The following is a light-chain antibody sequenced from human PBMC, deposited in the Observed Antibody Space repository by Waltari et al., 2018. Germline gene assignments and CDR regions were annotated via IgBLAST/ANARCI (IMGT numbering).Light chain of an antibody. CDR1: QTLFRSFDTRNH. J-gene: IGKJ4*01. CDR2: WTS. V-gene: IGKV4-1*01. CDR3: QQYFDIPT. Sequence: DIVMTQSPDSLAVSLGERATINCKSSQTLFRSFDTRNHLAWYQQRPGQPPKLLIYWTSTRESGVPDRFSGGGSGTDFTLTISSLQAEDVAVYYCQQYFDIPTFGGGTKVEIK.